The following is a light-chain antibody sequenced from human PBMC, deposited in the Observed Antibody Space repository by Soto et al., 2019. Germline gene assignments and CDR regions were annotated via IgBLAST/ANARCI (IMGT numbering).Light chain of an antibody. CDR1: QRISTW. V-gene: IGKV1-33*01. Sequence: DIQMTQSPSTLTASVGHGVTITCLASQRISTWLAWYQQKPGKAPKLLIYDASNLETGVPSRFSGSGSGTDFTFTISSLQPEDIATYYCQQYDNRLLTFGGGTKVDIK. CDR3: QQYDNRLLT. J-gene: IGKJ4*01. CDR2: DAS.